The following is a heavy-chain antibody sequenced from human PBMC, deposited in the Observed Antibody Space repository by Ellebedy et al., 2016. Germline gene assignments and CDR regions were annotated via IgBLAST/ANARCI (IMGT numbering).Heavy chain of an antibody. CDR1: DGSVATYY. CDR3: ARDVSLYSSSPSFDS. Sequence: SETLSLXXSVSDGSVATYYWTWIRQAPGKGLEWIGYVFYGGSTKYNPSLRSRVTISLDTSKNRFSLKVTSVAAADTAVYYCARDVSLYSSSPSFDSWGQGILVTVSS. D-gene: IGHD6-6*01. V-gene: IGHV4-59*02. CDR2: VFYGGST. J-gene: IGHJ4*02.